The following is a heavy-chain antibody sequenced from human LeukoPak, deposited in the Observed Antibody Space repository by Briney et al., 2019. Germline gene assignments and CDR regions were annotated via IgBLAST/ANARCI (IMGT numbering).Heavy chain of an antibody. Sequence: SETLSLTCTVSGGSISRYYWSWIRQPPGKGLEWLGYMYHSGNTNYNPSLKSRVTISVDTSKNQFSLKLSSVGAADTAVYYCARDPHDYADSRRPWYFDLWGRGTLVTVSS. V-gene: IGHV4-59*01. CDR1: GGSISRYY. CDR2: MYHSGNT. D-gene: IGHD4-17*01. CDR3: ARDPHDYADSRRPWYFDL. J-gene: IGHJ2*01.